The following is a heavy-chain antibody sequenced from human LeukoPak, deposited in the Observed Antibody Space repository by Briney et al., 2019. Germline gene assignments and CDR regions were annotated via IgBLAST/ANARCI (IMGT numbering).Heavy chain of an antibody. CDR1: GLTFSTDA. CDR3: AKALCTGAGCDTFDY. CDR2: ISGRGDYV. J-gene: IGHJ4*02. D-gene: IGHD2-8*02. Sequence: PGGSLRLAWAAAGLTFSTDAMNWVRQAPGKGLERVSLISGRGDYVKYIDSVNGRFTISRDNSRNTLYLQMNSLRVEDTAIYYCAKALCTGAGCDTFDYWGQGTPVTVSS. V-gene: IGHV3-23*01.